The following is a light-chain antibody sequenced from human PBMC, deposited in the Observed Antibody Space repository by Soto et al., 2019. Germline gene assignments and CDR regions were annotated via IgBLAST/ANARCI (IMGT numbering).Light chain of an antibody. CDR3: QQCLTTPRT. CDR2: AAS. J-gene: IGKJ1*01. CDR1: QTISTC. V-gene: IGKV1-39*01. Sequence: DIQMTQFPSSLSASVGDRVTITCRASQTISTCLNWYQQKPGTAPKLLIYAASNLESGFPSRFSGSGSGTYFTLTISSLQPEDFATYYCQQCLTTPRTFGQGTRVEI.